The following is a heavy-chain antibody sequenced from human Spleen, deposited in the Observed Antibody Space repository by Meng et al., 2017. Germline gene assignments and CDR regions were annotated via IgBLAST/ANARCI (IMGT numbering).Heavy chain of an antibody. J-gene: IGHJ3*02. Sequence: SETLSLTCTVSGGSIRSYYWSWIRQPPGKGLEWIGYIYYSGRTNSNPSLRSRLTMSLDTSKKQFSLKLRSVTAADTAVYYCARLQNSGWFDGDPFDIWGQGTMVTVSS. CDR3: ARLQNSGWFDGDPFDI. V-gene: IGHV4-59*01. CDR1: GGSIRSYY. D-gene: IGHD6-19*01. CDR2: IYYSGRT.